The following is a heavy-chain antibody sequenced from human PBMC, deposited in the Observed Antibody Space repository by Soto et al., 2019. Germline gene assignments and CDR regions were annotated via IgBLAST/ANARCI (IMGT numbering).Heavy chain of an antibody. Sequence: ASVKVSCKASGFTFTGYHMHWVRQAPGQGLEWMGWINPNSGGTNYAQKFQGRVTMTRDTSISTAYMELSRLTSDDTAVYYCARTYCSSNSCSDYFDYCGQGTLVTVSS. CDR3: ARTYCSSNSCSDYFDY. V-gene: IGHV1-2*02. D-gene: IGHD2-2*01. CDR1: GFTFTGYH. CDR2: INPNSGGT. J-gene: IGHJ4*02.